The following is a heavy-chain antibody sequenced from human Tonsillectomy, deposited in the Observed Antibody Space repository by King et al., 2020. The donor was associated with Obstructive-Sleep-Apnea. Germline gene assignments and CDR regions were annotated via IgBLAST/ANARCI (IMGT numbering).Heavy chain of an antibody. Sequence: SSCGYYWSWIRQHPGKGPEWIGYIYYSGSTYYNPSLKSRVTISVDTSKNQFSLKLSSVTAADTAVYYCARQSGSSGYYGMDVWGQGTTVTVSS. D-gene: IGHD3-22*01. V-gene: IGHV4-31*02. CDR3: ARQSGSSGYYGMDV. CDR2: IYYSGST. CDR1: SSCGYY. J-gene: IGHJ6*02.